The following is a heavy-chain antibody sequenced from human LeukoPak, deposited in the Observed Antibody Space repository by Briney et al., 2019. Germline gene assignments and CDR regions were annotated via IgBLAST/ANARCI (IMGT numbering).Heavy chain of an antibody. CDR3: PREIRRSGLGSY. CDR1: GGSFSTYY. V-gene: IGHV4-34*01. D-gene: IGHD3-3*01. Sequence: KASETLSLTCVVYGGSFSTYYWSWIRQPPGKGLEWIGETNHSGSTNYNPSLKSRLTISVDTSKNQFSLKLSSVTAADTAVYYCPREIRRSGLGSYWGQGTLVTVSS. CDR2: TNHSGST. J-gene: IGHJ4*02.